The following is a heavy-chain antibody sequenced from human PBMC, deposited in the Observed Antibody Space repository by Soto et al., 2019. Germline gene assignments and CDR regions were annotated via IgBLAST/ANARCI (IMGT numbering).Heavy chain of an antibody. CDR3: ARDYDSSGYPRYYFDY. CDR2: IWYDGSNK. D-gene: IGHD3-22*01. V-gene: IGHV3-33*01. CDR1: GFTFSSYG. J-gene: IGHJ4*02. Sequence: QVQLVESGGGVVQPGRSLRLSCAASGFTFSSYGMHWVRQAPGKGLEWVAVIWYDGSNKYYADSVKGRFTISRDNSKNTVYVQMNSRRAEDTAVYYCARDYDSSGYPRYYFDYWGQGTLVTVSS.